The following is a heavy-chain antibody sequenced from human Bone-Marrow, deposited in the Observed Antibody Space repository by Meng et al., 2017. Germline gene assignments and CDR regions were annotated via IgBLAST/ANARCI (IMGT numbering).Heavy chain of an antibody. Sequence: GGSLRLSCAASGFTFSSYEMNWVRQAPGKGLEWVSYITTSGSTIYYADSVKGRVTISRDNAKNSLYLQMNSLRAEDTAVYYCARDRDSSSWASYYYYGMDVWGQGTTVTVSS. D-gene: IGHD6-13*01. CDR3: ARDRDSSSWASYYYYGMDV. CDR2: ITTSGSTI. V-gene: IGHV3-48*03. J-gene: IGHJ6*02. CDR1: GFTFSSYE.